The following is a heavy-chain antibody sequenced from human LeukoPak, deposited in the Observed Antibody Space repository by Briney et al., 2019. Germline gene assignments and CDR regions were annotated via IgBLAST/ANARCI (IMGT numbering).Heavy chain of an antibody. Sequence: ASVKVSCKASGYTFTSYGISWVRQAPGQGLEWMGWINPNSGGTNYAQKFQGRVTMTRDTSISTAYMELSRLRSDDTAVYYCARAPYTSGLLGFDYWGQGTLVTVSS. J-gene: IGHJ4*02. D-gene: IGHD5-18*01. CDR3: ARAPYTSGLLGFDY. CDR2: INPNSGGT. V-gene: IGHV1-2*02. CDR1: GYTFTSYG.